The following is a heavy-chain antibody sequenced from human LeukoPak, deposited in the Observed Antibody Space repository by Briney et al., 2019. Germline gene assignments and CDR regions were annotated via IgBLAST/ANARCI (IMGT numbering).Heavy chain of an antibody. Sequence: GASVKVSCKASGYTFTSYAMHWVRQAPGQRLEWMGWINAGNGNTKYSQKFQGRVTITRDTSASTAYMELSSLRSEDTAVYYCARPMNCGGDCYYFDYWAREPWSPSPQ. J-gene: IGHJ4*02. V-gene: IGHV1-3*01. CDR2: INAGNGNT. CDR1: GYTFTSYA. D-gene: IGHD2-21*02. CDR3: ARPMNCGGDCYYFDY.